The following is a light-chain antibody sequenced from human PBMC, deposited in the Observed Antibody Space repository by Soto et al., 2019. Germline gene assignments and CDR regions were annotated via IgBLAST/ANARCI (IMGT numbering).Light chain of an antibody. CDR3: QQYNNWWT. V-gene: IGKV3-15*01. J-gene: IGKJ1*01. Sequence: EIVMTQSPATLSVSPGERATLSCRASQSVSSNLAWYQQKPGQAPRLLIYGAYPRATGIPARFSGSGSGTEFTLTISSLQSEDFAVYYCQQYNNWWTFGQGTKVEI. CDR1: QSVSSN. CDR2: GAY.